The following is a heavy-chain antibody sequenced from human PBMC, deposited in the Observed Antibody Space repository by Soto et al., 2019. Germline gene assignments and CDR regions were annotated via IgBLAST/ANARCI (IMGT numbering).Heavy chain of an antibody. CDR2: IIGSGGTA. Sequence: EVQLLESRGGLVQPGGSLRLSCAASEFTFSSYAMSWVRQAPGKGLEWVSGIIGSGGTAYYAESVQGRFTISRDNCKNTLYLQMNSLRGEDTAVYYCARDGSGWYSDCWGQGTLVTVSS. J-gene: IGHJ4*02. D-gene: IGHD6-19*01. V-gene: IGHV3-23*01. CDR3: ARDGSGWYSDC. CDR1: EFTFSSYA.